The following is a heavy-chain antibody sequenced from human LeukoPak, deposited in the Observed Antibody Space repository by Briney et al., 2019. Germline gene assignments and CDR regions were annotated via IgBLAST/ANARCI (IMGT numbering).Heavy chain of an antibody. D-gene: IGHD2-15*01. CDR2: ISRGTYI. CDR1: GSTFSSYE. V-gene: IGHV3-48*03. CDR3: TREQDREAAATVIGES. Sequence: GPLRLSCAASGSTFSSYEMNWVREAPGKGLEWISHISRGTYIAYADSVKGRFSISRDTAKNSLYLQMNSLRAEDTAVYYWTREQDREAAATVIGESWGQGALVTVSS. J-gene: IGHJ5*02.